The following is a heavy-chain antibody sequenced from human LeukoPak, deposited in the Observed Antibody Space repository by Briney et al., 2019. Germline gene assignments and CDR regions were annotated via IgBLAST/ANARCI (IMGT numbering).Heavy chain of an antibody. J-gene: IGHJ4*02. CDR3: AKDQMKNYYDSSSDY. D-gene: IGHD3-22*01. V-gene: IGHV3-23*01. Sequence: GGSLRLSCAASGFTFSSYAMSWVRQAPGKGLEWVSAISGSGGSTYYADSVKGRFTISRDNSKNTLYLRMNSLRAEDTAVYYCAKDQMKNYYDSSSDYWGQGTLATVSS. CDR2: ISGSGGST. CDR1: GFTFSSYA.